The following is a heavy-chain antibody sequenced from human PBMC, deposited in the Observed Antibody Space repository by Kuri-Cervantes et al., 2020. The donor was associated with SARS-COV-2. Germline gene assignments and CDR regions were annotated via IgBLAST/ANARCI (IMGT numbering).Heavy chain of an antibody. V-gene: IGHV3-21*01. CDR2: ISSSSSYI. J-gene: IGHJ3*02. CDR1: GFSLSRYT. D-gene: IGHD4-11*01. CDR3: ARDDEVTTHYGAAFDI. Sequence: GESLKISCAASGFSLSRYTMNWVRQAPGKALEWVSSISSSSSYIYYADSVKGRFTISRDNAKNSLYLQMNSLRAEDTAVYYCARDDEVTTHYGAAFDIWGQGTMVTVSS.